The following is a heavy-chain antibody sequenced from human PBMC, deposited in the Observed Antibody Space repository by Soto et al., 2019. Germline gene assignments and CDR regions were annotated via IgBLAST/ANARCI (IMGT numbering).Heavy chain of an antibody. CDR3: ARDDVLCDGGRCYGVPLDV. J-gene: IGHJ6*04. CDR2: IQSGGPT. V-gene: IGHV3-66*01. CDR1: GFSVTSKY. Sequence: GGSLRRSCAAAGFSVTSKYMSWFRQAPRQWLEWVSLIQSGGPTYYADSVKGRFTISRDTSENTVHLQMDSLRAEDTAVYYCARDDVLCDGGRCYGVPLDVWSRGTTVTVSS. D-gene: IGHD2-15*01.